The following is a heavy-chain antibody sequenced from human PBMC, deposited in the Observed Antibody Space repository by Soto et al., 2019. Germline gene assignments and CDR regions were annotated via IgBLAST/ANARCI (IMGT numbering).Heavy chain of an antibody. J-gene: IGHJ4*02. CDR1: GGSISSGGYY. CDR2: IYYSGST. CDR3: ARVRSIDLPPGQMYYFDY. V-gene: IGHV4-31*03. Sequence: SETLSLTCTVSGGSISSGGYYWSWIRQHPGKGLEWIGYIYYSGSTYYNPSLKSRVTISVDTSKNQFSLKLSSVTAADTAVYYCARVRSIDLPPGQMYYFDYWGQGTLVTVSS.